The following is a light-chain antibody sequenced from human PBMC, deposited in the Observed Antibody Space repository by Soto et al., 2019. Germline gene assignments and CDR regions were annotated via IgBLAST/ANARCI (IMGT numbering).Light chain of an antibody. Sequence: EIVLTQSPATLSLSPGERATLSCRASQSVSSYLAWYQQKPGQAPRLLISDASNRATGIPARFSGSGSGTDFTLTISSLEPEDLAVYYCQQRSNWLTFGGGTKVEIK. J-gene: IGKJ4*01. CDR3: QQRSNWLT. CDR2: DAS. V-gene: IGKV3-11*01. CDR1: QSVSSY.